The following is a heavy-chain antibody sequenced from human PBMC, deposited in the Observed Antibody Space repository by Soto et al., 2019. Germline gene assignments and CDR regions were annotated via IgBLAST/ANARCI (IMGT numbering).Heavy chain of an antibody. CDR1: GGSFSGYY. J-gene: IGHJ6*03. D-gene: IGHD2-15*01. Sequence: SEMSLTCAVYGGSFSGYYWSWIRQPPGKGLEWIGEINHSGSTNYNPSLKSRVTISVDTSKNQFSLKLGSVTAADTTVYYCARQGGYCSGGSCRSDPTSYYYYMDVWGKGTTVTVSS. CDR2: INHSGST. CDR3: ARQGGYCSGGSCRSDPTSYYYYMDV. V-gene: IGHV4-34*01.